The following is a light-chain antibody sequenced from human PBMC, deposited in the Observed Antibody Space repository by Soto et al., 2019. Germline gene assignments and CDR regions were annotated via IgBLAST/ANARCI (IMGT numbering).Light chain of an antibody. Sequence: EIVLTQSPATLALSPGERATLSCRASQGVSSYLAWYQQKPGQAPRLLIYDASNRATGIPARFSGSGSGTDFTLTISSLEPEDFAVYYCQQRSNWPPSTFGQGTRVQL. CDR1: QGVSSY. J-gene: IGKJ5*01. CDR3: QQRSNWPPST. CDR2: DAS. V-gene: IGKV3-11*01.